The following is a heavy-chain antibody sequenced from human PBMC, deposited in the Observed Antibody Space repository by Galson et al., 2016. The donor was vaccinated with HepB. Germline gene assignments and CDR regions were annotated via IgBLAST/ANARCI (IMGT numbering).Heavy chain of an antibody. V-gene: IGHV3-23*01. D-gene: IGHD3-16*01. CDR2: IRGRGGRK. CDR1: GGRGRRNA. Sequence: SLRLSCAASGGRGRRNARRGVREEPGKGREWRGGIRGRGGRKNYAEAVKGGGTIARDNSKNTLYLQMSSLRADDTAVYFCTKDLGGVDWGQGTLVTVSS. J-gene: IGHJ4*02. CDR3: TKDLGGVD.